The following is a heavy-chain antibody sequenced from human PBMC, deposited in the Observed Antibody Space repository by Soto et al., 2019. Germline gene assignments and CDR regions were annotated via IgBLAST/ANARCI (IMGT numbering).Heavy chain of an antibody. CDR1: GGSISSGDYY. D-gene: IGHD4-17*01. J-gene: IGHJ5*02. V-gene: IGHV4-31*02. CDR3: ARAIAVTTPWFDP. CDR2: TDYSGST. Sequence: VQLRESGPGLVKPSQTLSLTCAVSGGSISSGDYYWSWIRQQPGKDLEWIGFTDYSGSTYYNPSLRSRVTLSVDTSKNQFSLCLNSVTAADSAVYYCARAIAVTTPWFDPWRQGTLVTVSS.